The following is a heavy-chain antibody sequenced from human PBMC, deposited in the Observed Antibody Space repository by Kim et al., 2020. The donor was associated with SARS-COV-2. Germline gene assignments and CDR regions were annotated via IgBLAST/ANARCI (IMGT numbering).Heavy chain of an antibody. CDR1: GYTFTSYA. J-gene: IGHJ6*02. CDR2: INTNTGNP. V-gene: IGHV7-4-1*02. D-gene: IGHD3-10*01. Sequence: ASVKVSCKASGYTFTSYAMNWVRQAPGQGLEWMGWINTNTGNPTYAQGFTGRFVFSLDTSVSTAYLQISSLKAEDTAVYYCARSMGSGSYHYYYGMDVWGQGTTVTVSS. CDR3: ARSMGSGSYHYYYGMDV.